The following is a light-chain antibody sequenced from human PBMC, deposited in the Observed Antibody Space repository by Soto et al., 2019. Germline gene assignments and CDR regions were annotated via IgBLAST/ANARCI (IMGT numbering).Light chain of an antibody. Sequence: EIVLTQSPGTLSLSPGERATLSCRASQSVSSSYLAWYQQKPGQAPRLLIYGASSRATGIPDRFSGSGSGTDFTLTISRLEPEDFAVDYCQQYGSSRPPLTFGGGTKVEIK. CDR1: QSVSSSY. J-gene: IGKJ4*02. V-gene: IGKV3-20*01. CDR3: QQYGSSRPPLT. CDR2: GAS.